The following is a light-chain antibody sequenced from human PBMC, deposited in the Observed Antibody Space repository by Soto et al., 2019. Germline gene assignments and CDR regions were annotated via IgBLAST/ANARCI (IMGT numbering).Light chain of an antibody. J-gene: IGKJ4*01. V-gene: IGKV1-33*01. CDR2: AAS. CDR1: QTISNY. Sequence: IQMTQSPSSLSASLGDRVTITCRASQTISNYLNWYQQKSGRAPKLLIYAASTLQSGVPSRFSGSASGTDFTLTISSLQPEDVAIYYCQQYDNLVTFGGGTKVDI. CDR3: QQYDNLVT.